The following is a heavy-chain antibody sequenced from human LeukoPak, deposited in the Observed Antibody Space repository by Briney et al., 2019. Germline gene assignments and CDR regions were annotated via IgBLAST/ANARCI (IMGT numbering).Heavy chain of an antibody. Sequence: GGSLRLSCAASGFTFSSYAMSWVRQAPGKGLEWVSAIGGSGGSTYYADSVKGRFTISRDNSKNTLYLQMNSLRAEDTAVYYCAKPGTYYYDSSGYPNWGQGTLVTVSS. CDR1: GFTFSSYA. CDR2: IGGSGGST. D-gene: IGHD3-22*01. CDR3: AKPGTYYYDSSGYPN. V-gene: IGHV3-23*01. J-gene: IGHJ4*02.